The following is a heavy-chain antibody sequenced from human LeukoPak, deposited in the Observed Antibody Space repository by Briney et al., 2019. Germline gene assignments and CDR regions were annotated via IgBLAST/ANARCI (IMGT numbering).Heavy chain of an antibody. CDR2: INWNGGSI. D-gene: IGHD2-2*01. CDR1: GFTFDDYA. V-gene: IGHV3-9*03. Sequence: GRSLRLSCAASGFTFDDYAMHWVRQAPGKGLEWVSGINWNGGSIAYADSVKGRFTISRDNAKNSLYLQMNSLRAEDMALYYCAKDMVYQLLVGDAFDIWGQGTVVTVSS. CDR3: AKDMVYQLLVGDAFDI. J-gene: IGHJ3*02.